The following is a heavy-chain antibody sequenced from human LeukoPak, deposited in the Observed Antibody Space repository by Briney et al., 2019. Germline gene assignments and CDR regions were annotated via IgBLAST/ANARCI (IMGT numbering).Heavy chain of an antibody. CDR3: ARALGWVDY. CDR1: GGSISSYY. CDR2: IYYSGST. Sequence: SETLSLTCTVSGGSISSYYWSWIRQPPGKGLEWIGYIYYSGSTNYNPSLKSRVTISVDTSKNQFPLKLSSVTAADTAVYYCARALGWVDYWGQGTLVTVSS. V-gene: IGHV4-59*01. D-gene: IGHD2-15*01. J-gene: IGHJ4*02.